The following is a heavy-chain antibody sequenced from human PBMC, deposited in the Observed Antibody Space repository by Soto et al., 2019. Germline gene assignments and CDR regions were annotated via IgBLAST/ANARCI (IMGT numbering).Heavy chain of an antibody. CDR2: IIPIFGTA. V-gene: IGHV1-69*13. Sequence: SVKVSCKASGGTFSSYAISWVRQAPGQGLEWMGGIIPIFGTANYAQKFQGRVTITADESTSTAYMELSSLRSEDTAVYYCARGPMFGTPLAPNWFDPWGQGTLVTVSS. D-gene: IGHD3-10*02. J-gene: IGHJ5*02. CDR3: ARGPMFGTPLAPNWFDP. CDR1: GGTFSSYA.